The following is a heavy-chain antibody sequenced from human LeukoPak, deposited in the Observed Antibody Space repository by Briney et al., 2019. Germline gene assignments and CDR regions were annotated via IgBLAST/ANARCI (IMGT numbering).Heavy chain of an antibody. V-gene: IGHV1-2*02. Sequence: ASVKVSCKASGYTFTGYYMHWVQQAPGQGLEWMGCINPNSGGTNYAQKFQGRVTMTRDTSIHTAYMELSRLRSDDSAVYYCARGRRADFGGVIMFVYWRQGTLVTVSS. CDR1: GYTFTGYY. D-gene: IGHD3-3*01. CDR3: ARGRRADFGGVIMFVY. J-gene: IGHJ4*02. CDR2: INPNSGGT.